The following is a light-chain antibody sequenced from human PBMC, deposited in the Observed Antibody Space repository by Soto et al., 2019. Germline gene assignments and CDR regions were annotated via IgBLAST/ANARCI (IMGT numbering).Light chain of an antibody. Sequence: EIWLTQSPGTLSLSPGERATLSCRASQSVSSRNLAWYQQKPGQAPRLLIYGASSRATGIPDRFSGSGSGTDFTLTISRLEPEDFSVYYCQQYGSSSLFGQGTRLEI. V-gene: IGKV3-20*01. CDR1: QSVSSRN. CDR3: QQYGSSSL. CDR2: GAS. J-gene: IGKJ5*01.